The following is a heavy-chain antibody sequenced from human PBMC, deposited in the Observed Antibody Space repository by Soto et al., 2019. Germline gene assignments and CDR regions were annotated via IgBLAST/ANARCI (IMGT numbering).Heavy chain of an antibody. CDR1: GGSFSGYY. Sequence: SDTLYLTCAVYGGSFSGYYWNWIRQPPGKGLEWIGEIDHSGYTNYNPSLKSRVTISVDTSKNQFSLRLTSVTAADTAVYYCARVRDWFDPWGQGTLVTVSS. V-gene: IGHV4-34*01. CDR3: ARVRDWFDP. D-gene: IGHD3-3*01. J-gene: IGHJ5*02. CDR2: IDHSGYT.